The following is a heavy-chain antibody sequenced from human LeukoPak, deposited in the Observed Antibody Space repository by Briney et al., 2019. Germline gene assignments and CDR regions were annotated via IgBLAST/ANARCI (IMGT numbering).Heavy chain of an antibody. Sequence: QPGRSLRLSCAASGFTFSSYGMHWVRQAPGKGLEWVAVIWYDGSNKYYADSVKGRFTISRDNSKNTLYLQMNSLRAEDTAVYYCARDPTYYDILTGLYYYYGMDVWGQGTKVTVSS. CDR1: GFTFSSYG. V-gene: IGHV3-33*01. D-gene: IGHD3-9*01. CDR2: IWYDGSNK. J-gene: IGHJ6*02. CDR3: ARDPTYYDILTGLYYYYGMDV.